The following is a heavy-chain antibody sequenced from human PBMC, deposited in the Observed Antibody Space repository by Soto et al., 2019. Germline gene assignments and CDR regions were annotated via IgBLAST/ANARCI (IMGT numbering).Heavy chain of an antibody. V-gene: IGHV2-5*02. D-gene: IGHD2-2*01. J-gene: IGHJ5*02. CDR1: GFSLSTSGVG. CDR3: AHTLYCISTSCSRRWFDP. Sequence: QITLKESGPTLVKPTQTLTLTCTFSGFSLSTSGVGVGWIRQPPGKALEWLALIYWDDVKRYSPSLKSRLTITKDTSKNQVVLTMTNMDPVDTATYYCAHTLYCISTSCSRRWFDPWGQGTLVTVSS. CDR2: IYWDDVK.